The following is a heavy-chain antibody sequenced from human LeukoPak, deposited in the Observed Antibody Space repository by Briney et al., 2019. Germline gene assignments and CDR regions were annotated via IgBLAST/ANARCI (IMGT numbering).Heavy chain of an antibody. CDR1: GFTFSSYW. V-gene: IGHV3-74*01. Sequence: GGSLRLSCAASGFTFSSYWIHWVRQAPGKGLVWVSRINSDGSSTTYADSVKGRFTISRDNAKNTLYLQMNSPRAEDTAVYYCARSAAAGFSYYSYYLDVWGKGTTVTIFS. CDR3: ARSAAAGFSYYSYYLDV. D-gene: IGHD6-13*01. CDR2: INSDGSST. J-gene: IGHJ6*03.